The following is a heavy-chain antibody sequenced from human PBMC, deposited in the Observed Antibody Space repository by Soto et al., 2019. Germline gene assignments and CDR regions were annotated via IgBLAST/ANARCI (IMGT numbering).Heavy chain of an antibody. D-gene: IGHD1-7*01. CDR2: ISYSGST. J-gene: IGHJ6*02. CDR3: AREGLITGTTYYYYGMDV. Sequence: SMTLSLTCSVSGASTGRSSWMWIWQSPGKGLEWIGYISYSGSTNYNPSLKSRVTISVDTSKNQFSLKLSSVTAADTAVYYCAREGLITGTTYYYYGMDVWGQGTTVT. CDR1: GASTGRSS. V-gene: IGHV4-59*01.